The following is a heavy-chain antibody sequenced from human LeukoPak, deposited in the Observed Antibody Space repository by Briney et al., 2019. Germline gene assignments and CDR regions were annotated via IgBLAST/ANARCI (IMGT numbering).Heavy chain of an antibody. V-gene: IGHV1-69*01. CDR2: IIPIFGTA. CDR3: AGGYSYGLYYYYYYMDV. Sequence: GSSVKVSCKASGGTFSSYAISWVRQAPGQGLEWMGGIIPIFGTANYAQKFQGRVTITADESTSTAYMELSSLRSEDTAVYYCAGGYSYGLYYYYYYMDVWGKGTTVTVSS. D-gene: IGHD5-18*01. J-gene: IGHJ6*03. CDR1: GGTFSSYA.